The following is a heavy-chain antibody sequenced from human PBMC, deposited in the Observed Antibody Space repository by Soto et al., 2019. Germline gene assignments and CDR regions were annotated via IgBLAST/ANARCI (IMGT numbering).Heavy chain of an antibody. Sequence: EVQLVESGGGLVQPGGSLKLSCSASGFTFDDYAMSWVRQVPGKGLEWVSTISWNNVRINYADSVKGRFSTSRDNAKNSLYLEMNSLRHEDTAFYFYARGRSGWHSPLEYWGLGTQVTVSS. V-gene: IGHV3-9*01. D-gene: IGHD6-19*01. CDR1: GFTFDDYA. J-gene: IGHJ4*02. CDR3: ARGRSGWHSPLEY. CDR2: ISWNNVRI.